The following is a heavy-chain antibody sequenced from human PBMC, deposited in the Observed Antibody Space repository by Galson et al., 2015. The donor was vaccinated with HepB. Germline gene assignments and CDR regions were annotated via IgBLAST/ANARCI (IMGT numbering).Heavy chain of an antibody. V-gene: IGHV3-23*01. CDR1: GFTFSSYA. CDR2: ISGSGGST. Sequence: LRLSCAASGFTFSSYAMSWVRQAPGKGLEWVSAISGSGGSTYYADSVKGRFTISRDNSKNTLYLQMNSLRAEDTAVYYCAKVVTIFSRRLDYWGQGTLVTVSS. D-gene: IGHD3-3*01. J-gene: IGHJ4*02. CDR3: AKVVTIFSRRLDY.